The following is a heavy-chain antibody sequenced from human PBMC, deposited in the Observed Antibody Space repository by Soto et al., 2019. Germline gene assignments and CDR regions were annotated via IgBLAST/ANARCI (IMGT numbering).Heavy chain of an antibody. CDR3: TTDPLMKYYDFWSGLGHGNDAFDI. V-gene: IGHV3-15*01. J-gene: IGHJ3*02. D-gene: IGHD3-3*01. Sequence: GGSLRLSCAASGFTFSNAWMSWVRQAPGKGLEWVGRIKSKTDGGTTDYAAPVKGRFTISRDDSKNTLYLQMNSLKTEDTAVYYCTTDPLMKYYDFWSGLGHGNDAFDIWGQGTMVTVSS. CDR2: IKSKTDGGTT. CDR1: GFTFSNAW.